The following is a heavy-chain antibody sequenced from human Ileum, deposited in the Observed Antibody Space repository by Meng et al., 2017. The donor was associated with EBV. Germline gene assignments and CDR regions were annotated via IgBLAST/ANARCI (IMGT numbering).Heavy chain of an antibody. D-gene: IGHD3-9*01. V-gene: IGHV4-4*02. J-gene: IGHJ4*02. CDR3: AKVSLTGTFYDH. CDR2: IFHIGST. Sequence: QVARCASGPRLVKPSGTLSLTCAVAGGSAIRDNWWGWVRQPPGKGLEWIGEIFHIGSTNNSPSLKSRVTISVDNSKNQFSLSLTSVTAADTAIYYCAKVSLTGTFYDHWGQGILVTVSS. CDR1: GGSAIRDNW.